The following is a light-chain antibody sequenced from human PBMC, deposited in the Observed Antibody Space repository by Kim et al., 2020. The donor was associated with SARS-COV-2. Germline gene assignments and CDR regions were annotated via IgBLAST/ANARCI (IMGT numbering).Light chain of an antibody. J-gene: IGLJ1*01. CDR1: SSDVGGYNY. CDR3: CSYARGSAYV. Sequence: GQSITISCTGTSSDVGGYNYVSWYQQHPGKAPKLLIYDVINRPSGVSNRFSGSKSGNTASLTISGLQAEDDADYYCCSYARGSAYVFGPGTKVTVL. V-gene: IGLV2-14*03. CDR2: DVI.